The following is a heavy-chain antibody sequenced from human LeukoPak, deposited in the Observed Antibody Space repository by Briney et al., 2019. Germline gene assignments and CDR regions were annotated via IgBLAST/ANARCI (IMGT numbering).Heavy chain of an antibody. CDR2: ISYDGSNK. V-gene: IGHV3-30*18. D-gene: IGHD3-10*01. CDR1: GFTFSSYG. Sequence: PGGSLRLSCAASGFTFSSYGMHWVRQAPGKGLEWVAVISYDGSNKYYADSVKGRFTISRDNSKNTLYLQMNSLRAEDTAVYYCAKNRYYYGSGSYSGDDYWGQGTLVTVSS. J-gene: IGHJ4*02. CDR3: AKNRYYYGSGSYSGDDY.